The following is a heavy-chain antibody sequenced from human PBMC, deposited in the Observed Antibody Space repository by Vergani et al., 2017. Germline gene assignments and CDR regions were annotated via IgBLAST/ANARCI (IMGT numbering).Heavy chain of an antibody. CDR2: IIPIFGTA. V-gene: IGHV1-69*12. CDR1: GGTFSSYA. D-gene: IGHD2-2*01. CDR3: ARRGDCSSTSCYGSSYWYFDL. J-gene: IGHJ2*01. Sequence: QVQLVQSGAGVKKPGSSVQVSCKASGGTFSSYAISWVRQAPGQGLEWMGGIIPIFGTANHAQKLQGRVTITADESTSTAYMELSSLRSEDTAVYYCARRGDCSSTSCYGSSYWYFDLWGRGTLVTVSS.